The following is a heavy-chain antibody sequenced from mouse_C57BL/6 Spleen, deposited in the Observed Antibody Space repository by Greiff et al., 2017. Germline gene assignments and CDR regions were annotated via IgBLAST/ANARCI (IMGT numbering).Heavy chain of an antibody. CDR3: AREGDGYYGGYYFDY. D-gene: IGHD2-3*01. V-gene: IGHV1-61*01. Sequence: VQLQQPGAELVRPGSSVTLSCKASGYTFTSYWMDWVKQRPGQGLEWIGNIYPSDSETHYNQKFKDKATLTVDKSSSTAYMQLSSLTSEDSAVYYCAREGDGYYGGYYFDYWGQGTTLTVSS. CDR2: IYPSDSET. J-gene: IGHJ2*01. CDR1: GYTFTSYW.